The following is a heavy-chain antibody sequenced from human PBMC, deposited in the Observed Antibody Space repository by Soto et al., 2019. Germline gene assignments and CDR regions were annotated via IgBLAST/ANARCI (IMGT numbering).Heavy chain of an antibody. CDR1: GFAFGSYA. D-gene: IGHD3-10*01. CDR3: ARDVRYYGSGSFDY. V-gene: IGHV3-30*04. CDR2: ISHDGSRK. J-gene: IGHJ4*02. Sequence: QVQLVESGGGVVQPGRSLRLSCVASGFAFGSYAMHWVRQAPGKGLEWVTVISHDGSRKYNADAVKGRFTISRDNSENTLYLQMNSLRADDTEMYYCARDVRYYGSGSFDYWGQGTLVTVSS.